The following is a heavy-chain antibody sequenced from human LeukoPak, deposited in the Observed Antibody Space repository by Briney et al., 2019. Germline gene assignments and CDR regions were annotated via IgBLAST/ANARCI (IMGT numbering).Heavy chain of an antibody. J-gene: IGHJ4*02. Sequence: PSETLSLTCAVYGGSFSGYYWSWIRQPPGKGLEWIGEINHSGSTNYNPSLKSRVTISVGTSKNQFSLKLSSVTAADTAVYYCAKGGWPTYYFDYWGQGTLVTVSS. CDR1: GGSFSGYY. V-gene: IGHV4-34*01. CDR2: INHSGST. CDR3: AKGGWPTYYFDY. D-gene: IGHD6-19*01.